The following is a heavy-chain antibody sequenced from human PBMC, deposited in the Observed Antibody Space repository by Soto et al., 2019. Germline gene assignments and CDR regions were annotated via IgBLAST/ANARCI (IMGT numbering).Heavy chain of an antibody. J-gene: IGHJ6*02. CDR3: ASRTYAMDV. V-gene: IGHV4-4*02. CDR1: GGSISSSNW. CDR2: IFHNGNT. Sequence: QVQLQESGPGLVKPSGTLSLTCAVSGGSISSSNWWSWVRQPPGKGLEWIGEIFHNGNTDSNPSLTGRVTMSVDKSTNQFSLNLNSVTAADTAVYNCASRTYAMDVWGQGTTVTVSS.